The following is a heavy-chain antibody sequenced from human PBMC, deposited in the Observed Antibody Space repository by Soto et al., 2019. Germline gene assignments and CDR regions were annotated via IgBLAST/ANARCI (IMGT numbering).Heavy chain of an antibody. CDR2: VNSYNGRT. CDR1: GFTFTSYT. CDR3: ARDQDVTVAWVDH. D-gene: IGHD6-19*01. Sequence: ASVKVSFKTSGFTFTSYTLTWVRQAPGQGLEWMGWVNSYNGRTNYAPNLQARVTMTADTSTSTAYLELRNLTSDDTAIYYCARDQDVTVAWVDHWGQGTPVTVSS. J-gene: IGHJ4*02. V-gene: IGHV1-18*01.